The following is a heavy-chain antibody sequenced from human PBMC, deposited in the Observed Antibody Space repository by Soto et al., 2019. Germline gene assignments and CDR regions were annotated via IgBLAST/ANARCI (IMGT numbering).Heavy chain of an antibody. Sequence: QLLQSGGGLVQPGGSPTLSCAASGFTFGITDMSWVRQAPGEGLEWVSTIDGSGGITYYADSVKGRFTISRDNSRNTVYLQMNSLRGDDTALYYCVKNSGWFNTWGQGALVTVSS. CDR2: IDGSGGIT. CDR3: VKNSGWFNT. V-gene: IGHV3-23*01. J-gene: IGHJ5*02. CDR1: GFTFGITD. D-gene: IGHD3-10*01.